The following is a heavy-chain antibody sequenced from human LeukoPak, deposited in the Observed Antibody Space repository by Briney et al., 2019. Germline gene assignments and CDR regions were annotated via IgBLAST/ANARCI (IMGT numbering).Heavy chain of an antibody. J-gene: IGHJ4*02. CDR2: INTDGSST. Sequence: GGSLRLSCAASGFTFSSYWMHWVRQAPGKGLVWVSRINTDGSSTSYADSVKGRFTISRDNSKNTLNLQMNSLRAEDTAVYYCARSLRGSYYPLAYWGQGTLLTVSS. D-gene: IGHD5-18*01. CDR1: GFTFSSYW. CDR3: ARSLRGSYYPLAY. V-gene: IGHV3-74*01.